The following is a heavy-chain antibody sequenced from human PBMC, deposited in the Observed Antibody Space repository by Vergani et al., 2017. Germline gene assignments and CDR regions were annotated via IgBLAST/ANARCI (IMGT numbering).Heavy chain of an antibody. J-gene: IGHJ4*02. V-gene: IGHV4-34*01. CDR3: ARLIAANYFDY. CDR2: INHSGST. D-gene: IGHD6-25*01. CDR1: GGSFSGYY. Sequence: QVQLQQWGAGLLKPSETLSLTCAVYGGSFSGYYWSWIRQPPGKGLEWIGEINHSGSTYYNPSLKSRVTISVDTSKNQFSLKLSSVTAADTAVYYCARLIAANYFDYWGQGTLVTVSS.